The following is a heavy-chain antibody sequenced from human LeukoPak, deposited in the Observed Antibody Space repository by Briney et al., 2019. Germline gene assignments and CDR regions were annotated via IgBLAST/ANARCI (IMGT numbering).Heavy chain of an antibody. CDR3: ARDPAGAGIYYDF. D-gene: IGHD6-19*01. CDR1: GFTFSTYS. J-gene: IGHJ4*02. V-gene: IGHV3-48*01. CDR2: ISSAGGTR. Sequence: GESLKISCVASGFTFSTYSMNWLRQAPGKGLEWISYISSAGGTRHYADSVKGRFSISRDNAKNSLYLEMNGLEAEDTAMYYCARDPAGAGIYYDFWGQGTLVTVSS.